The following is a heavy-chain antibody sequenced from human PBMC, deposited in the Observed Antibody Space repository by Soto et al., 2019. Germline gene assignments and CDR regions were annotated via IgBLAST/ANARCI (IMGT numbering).Heavy chain of an antibody. D-gene: IGHD6-19*01. CDR2: IYTSGST. CDR1: GGSISSYY. J-gene: IGHJ5*02. Sequence: QVQLQESGPGLVKPSETLSLTCTVSGGSISSYYWSWIRQPAGKGLEWIGRIYTSGSTNYNPSLKSRVTMSVDTSKNQFSLKLISVTAADTAVYYCARDQSHSRWLPGNWFDPWGQGTLVTVSS. V-gene: IGHV4-4*07. CDR3: ARDQSHSRWLPGNWFDP.